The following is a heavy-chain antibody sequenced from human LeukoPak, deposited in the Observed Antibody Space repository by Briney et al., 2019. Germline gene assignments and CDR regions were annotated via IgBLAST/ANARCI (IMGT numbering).Heavy chain of an antibody. Sequence: SETLSLTCAVYGGSFSGYYWIWIRQPPGKGLEWIGSIYYSGSTYYNPSLKSRVTISVDTSENQFSLKLSSVTAADTAVYYCARHVTYYGVPARADYWGQGTLVTVSS. D-gene: IGHD3-10*01. J-gene: IGHJ4*02. CDR1: GGSFSGYY. V-gene: IGHV4-34*01. CDR2: IYYSGST. CDR3: ARHVTYYGVPARADY.